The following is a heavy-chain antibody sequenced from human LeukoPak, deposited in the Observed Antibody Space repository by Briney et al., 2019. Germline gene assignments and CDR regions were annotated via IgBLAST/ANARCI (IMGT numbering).Heavy chain of an antibody. CDR3: ARIRYFDWLSRFDDAFDI. CDR2: IYTSGST. J-gene: IGHJ3*02. CDR1: GGSMNIHF. D-gene: IGHD3-9*01. Sequence: SETLSLTCTVSGGSMNIHFWSWIRQSAGKGLEWIGRIYTSGSTNYNPSLKSRVTISVDTSKNQFSLKLSSVTAADTAVYYCARIRYFDWLSRFDDAFDIWGQGTMVTVSS. V-gene: IGHV4-4*07.